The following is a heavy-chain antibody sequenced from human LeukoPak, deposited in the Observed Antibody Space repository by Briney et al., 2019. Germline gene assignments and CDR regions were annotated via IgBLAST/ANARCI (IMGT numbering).Heavy chain of an antibody. Sequence: SVKVSCKASGGTFSSYAISWVRQAPGQGLEWMGGIIPIFGTANYAQKFQGRVTITAGESTSTAYMELSSLRSEDTAVYYCARDREQWHYYYMDVWGKGTTVTISS. J-gene: IGHJ6*03. CDR2: IIPIFGTA. CDR3: ARDREQWHYYYMDV. V-gene: IGHV1-69*13. CDR1: GGTFSSYA. D-gene: IGHD6-19*01.